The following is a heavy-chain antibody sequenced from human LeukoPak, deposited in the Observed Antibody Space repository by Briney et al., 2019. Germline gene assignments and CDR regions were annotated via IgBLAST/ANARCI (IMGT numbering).Heavy chain of an antibody. Sequence: PSETLSLTCTVSGGSISSSSYYWSWVRQAPGKGLEWVSVISGNGESTYNADSVKGRFTISRDNSKNTLYLQMNSLRAEDTAVYYCAKAGRGYSYGPVTYYMNVWGKGTTVTVSS. J-gene: IGHJ6*03. CDR1: GGSISSSSYY. CDR2: ISGNGEST. D-gene: IGHD5-18*01. CDR3: AKAGRGYSYGPVTYYMNV. V-gene: IGHV3-23*01.